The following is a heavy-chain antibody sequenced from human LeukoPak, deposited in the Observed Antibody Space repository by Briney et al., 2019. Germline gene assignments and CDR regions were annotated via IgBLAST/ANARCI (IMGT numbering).Heavy chain of an antibody. CDR1: GFTFSSYW. Sequence: GGSLRLSCAASGFTFSSYWMHWVRQAPGKGLVWVSRINSDGSSTSYADSVKGRFTISRDNAKNTLYLRMNSLRAEDTAVYYCARDHLSSGSSPDYYYYYYMDVWGKGTTVTISS. CDR2: INSDGSST. CDR3: ARDHLSSGSSPDYYYYYYMDV. J-gene: IGHJ6*03. V-gene: IGHV3-74*01. D-gene: IGHD6-19*01.